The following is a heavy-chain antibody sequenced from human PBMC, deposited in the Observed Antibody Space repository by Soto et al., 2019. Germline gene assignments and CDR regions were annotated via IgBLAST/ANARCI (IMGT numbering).Heavy chain of an antibody. CDR1: GGSISSSSYY. CDR3: ARPFGVTWAFDI. J-gene: IGHJ3*02. D-gene: IGHD3-3*01. CDR2: IYYSGST. V-gene: IGHV4-39*01. Sequence: QLQLQESGPGLVKPSETLSLTCTVSGGSISSSSYYWGWIRQPPGKGLEWIGSIYYSGSTYYNPSLKSRVTISADTSKNQFSLKLNSVTAADTAVYYCARPFGVTWAFDIWGQGTMVTVSS.